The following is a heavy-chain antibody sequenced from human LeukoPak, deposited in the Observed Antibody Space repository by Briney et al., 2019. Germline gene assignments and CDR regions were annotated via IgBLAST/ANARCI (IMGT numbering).Heavy chain of an antibody. CDR3: ARMYYYDSSINPNWFDP. J-gene: IGHJ5*02. Sequence: ASVKVSCRASGYTFTSYGISWVRQATGQGLEWMGWMNPNSGSSGYAQKFQGRVTMTRDTSINTAYMELNSLTSEDTAIYYCARMYYYDSSINPNWFDPWGQGTLVTVSS. CDR2: MNPNSGSS. V-gene: IGHV1-8*02. D-gene: IGHD3-22*01. CDR1: GYTFTSYG.